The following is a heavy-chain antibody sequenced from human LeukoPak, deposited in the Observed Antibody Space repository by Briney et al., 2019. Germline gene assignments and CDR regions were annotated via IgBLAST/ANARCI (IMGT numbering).Heavy chain of an antibody. CDR3: ARRAGAYSHPYDY. J-gene: IGHJ4*02. CDR1: GFMFSRYR. V-gene: IGHV3-7*03. D-gene: IGHD4/OR15-4a*01. CDR2: IKQDESAK. Sequence: GGSLRLSCAGSGFMFSRYRMNWVRQAPGKGLEWVANIKQDESAKEYVDSVRGRFTISRDNSKNTLYLQMNSLRAEDTAVYYCARRAGAYSHPYDYWGQGTLVTVSS.